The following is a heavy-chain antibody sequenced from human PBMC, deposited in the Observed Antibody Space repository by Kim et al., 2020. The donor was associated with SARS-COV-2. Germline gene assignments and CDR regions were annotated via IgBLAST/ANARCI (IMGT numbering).Heavy chain of an antibody. CDR1: GYTFTSYD. CDR2: MNPNSGNT. V-gene: IGHV1-8*01. J-gene: IGHJ6*02. D-gene: IGHD3-22*01. CDR3: ARGLWGITMIVVVPDYYYGMDV. Sequence: ASVKVSYKASGYTFTSYDINWVRQATGQGLEWMGWMNPNSGNTGYAQKFQGRVTMTRNTSISTAYMELSSLRSEDTAVYYCARGLWGITMIVVVPDYYYGMDVWGQGTTVTVSS.